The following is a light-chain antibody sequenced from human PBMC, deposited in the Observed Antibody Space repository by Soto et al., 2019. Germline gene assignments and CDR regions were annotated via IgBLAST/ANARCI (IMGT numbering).Light chain of an antibody. V-gene: IGLV2-14*03. J-gene: IGLJ1*01. CDR2: DVS. CDR1: SSDVGSYNY. CDR3: TSYITAGTYV. Sequence: QSALTQPASVSGSPGQSITISCTGTSSDVGSYNYVSWYQQHPGKAPKLMIYDVSNQPSGVSDRFSGSKSGNTASLTISGLQAEDEADYYCTSYITAGTYVFGTGTKLTVL.